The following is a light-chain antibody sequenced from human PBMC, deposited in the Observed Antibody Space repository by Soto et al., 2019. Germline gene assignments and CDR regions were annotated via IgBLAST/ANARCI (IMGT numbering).Light chain of an antibody. V-gene: IGKV1-9*01. CDR3: QQLRMYPST. CDR2: AAS. Sequence: IQLTQSPSSLSASVGDRVTITCRASQDIAIYLAWYQQKPGEAPKLLIYAASTLYGGVPSRFSGSGSWTDFALTITSLQAEDFATYYCQQLRMYPSTVGGGTKVDSK. J-gene: IGKJ4*01. CDR1: QDIAIY.